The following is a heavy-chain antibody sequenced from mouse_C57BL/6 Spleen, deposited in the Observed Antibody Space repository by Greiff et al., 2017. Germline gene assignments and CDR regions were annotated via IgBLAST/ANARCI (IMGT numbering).Heavy chain of an antibody. Sequence: VQLQQPGAELVRPGSSVKLSCKASGYTFTSYWMHWVKQRPIQGLEWIGNIDPSDSETHYNQKFKDKATLTVDKSSSTAYMQLSSLTSEDSAVYYCAREGDYYGRSYDFDYWGQGTTLTVSS. CDR3: AREGDYYGRSYDFDY. D-gene: IGHD1-1*01. CDR1: GYTFTSYW. J-gene: IGHJ2*01. V-gene: IGHV1-52*01. CDR2: IDPSDSET.